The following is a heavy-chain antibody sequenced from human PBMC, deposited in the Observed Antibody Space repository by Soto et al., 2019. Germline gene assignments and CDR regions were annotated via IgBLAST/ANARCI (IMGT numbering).Heavy chain of an antibody. J-gene: IGHJ6*03. D-gene: IGHD1-26*01. CDR1: GGSISSYY. Sequence: SETLSLTCTVSGGSISSYYWSWIRQPPGKGLEWIGYIYYSGSTNYNPSLKSRVTISVDTSKNQFSLKLSSVTAADTAVYYCARLGTFYYYYMDVWGKGTTVTVSS. V-gene: IGHV4-59*08. CDR3: ARLGTFYYYYMDV. CDR2: IYYSGST.